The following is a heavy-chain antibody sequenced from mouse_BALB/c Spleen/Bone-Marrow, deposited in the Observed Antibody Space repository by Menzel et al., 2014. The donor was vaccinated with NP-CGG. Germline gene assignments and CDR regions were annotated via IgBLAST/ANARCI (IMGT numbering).Heavy chain of an antibody. J-gene: IGHJ2*01. CDR2: INPSNGRT. V-gene: IGHV1S81*02. D-gene: IGHD2-1*01. CDR3: ARGRVFYGNLFDY. CDR1: GYTVNSYW. Sequence: DQLQQSGAELVKPGASVKRSCTASGYTVNSYWMHWVRQRPGQGLEWIGEINPSNGRTNYNERFKNKATLTVARSSSTAYMHLSSLTSGASAVYFCARGRVFYGNLFDYWGQGTTLTVSS.